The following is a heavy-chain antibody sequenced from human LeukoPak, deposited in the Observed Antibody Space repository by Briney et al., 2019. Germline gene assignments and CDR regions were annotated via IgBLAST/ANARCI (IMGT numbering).Heavy chain of an antibody. D-gene: IGHD6-6*01. CDR3: ARRGGYSSSS. CDR1: GGSISSSSYY. Sequence: SETLSLTCTVSGGSISSSSYYSGWVRQPPGKGLEWIGSIYYSGSTYYNPSLKSRVTISVDTSKNQFSLKLSSVTAADTAVYYCARRGGYSSSSWGQGTLVTVSS. V-gene: IGHV4-39*01. CDR2: IYYSGST. J-gene: IGHJ4*02.